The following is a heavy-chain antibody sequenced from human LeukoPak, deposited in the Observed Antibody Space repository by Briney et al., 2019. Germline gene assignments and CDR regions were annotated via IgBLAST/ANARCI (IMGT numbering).Heavy chain of an antibody. J-gene: IGHJ3*02. CDR1: GGSISSGGYY. D-gene: IGHD3-10*01. CDR2: IYYSRST. V-gene: IGHV4-31*03. Sequence: PSETLSLTCTVSGGSISSGGYYWSWIRQHPGKGLEWIGYIYYSRSTYYNPSLKSRVTISVDTSKNQFSLKLSSVTAADTAVYYCARFWDEVGGAFDIWGQGTMVTVSS. CDR3: ARFWDEVGGAFDI.